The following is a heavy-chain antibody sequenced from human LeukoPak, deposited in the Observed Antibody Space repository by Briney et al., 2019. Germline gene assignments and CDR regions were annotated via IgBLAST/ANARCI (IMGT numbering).Heavy chain of an antibody. CDR3: ARSPLLLYGDYGYFDY. Sequence: SVKVSCKASGGTFSSYAISWVRQAPGQGLEWMGGITPIFGTANYAQKFQGRVTITADESTSTAYMELSSLRSEDTAVYYCARSPLLLYGDYGYFDYWGQGTLVTVSS. CDR2: ITPIFGTA. D-gene: IGHD4-17*01. V-gene: IGHV1-69*13. CDR1: GGTFSSYA. J-gene: IGHJ4*02.